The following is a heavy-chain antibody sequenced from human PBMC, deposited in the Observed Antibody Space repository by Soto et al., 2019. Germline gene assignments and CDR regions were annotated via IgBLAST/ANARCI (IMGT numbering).Heavy chain of an antibody. J-gene: IGHJ5*02. D-gene: IGHD5-12*01. V-gene: IGHV4-4*02. CDR1: GVSIISSTW. Sequence: QVQLQESGPGLVKPSGTLSLPCTVSGVSIISSTWWTWVRQSPGRGLEWLGEIHHSGSANYNPSIKSGVSMSVDKSKNQSSLSLSPVTAADTAVYYCARADFLSGAWGQGILVTVSS. CDR2: IHHSGSA. CDR3: ARADFLSGA.